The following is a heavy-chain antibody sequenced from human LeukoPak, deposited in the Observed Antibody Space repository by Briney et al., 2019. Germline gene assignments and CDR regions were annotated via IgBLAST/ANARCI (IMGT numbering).Heavy chain of an antibody. Sequence: SETLSLTCAVYGGSFSGYYWSWIRQPPGKGLEGIGEINHSGSTNYNPSLKSRVTISVDTSKNQFSLKLSSVTAADTAVYYCARARPVWGGGMDVWGQGTTVTVSS. CDR1: GGSFSGYY. J-gene: IGHJ6*02. D-gene: IGHD3-16*01. CDR3: ARARPVWGGGMDV. CDR2: INHSGST. V-gene: IGHV4-34*01.